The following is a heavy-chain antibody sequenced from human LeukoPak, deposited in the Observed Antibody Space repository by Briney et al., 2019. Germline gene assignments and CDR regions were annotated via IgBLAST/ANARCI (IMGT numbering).Heavy chain of an antibody. Sequence: GGSLRLSCAASGFTFSSYWMSWVRQAPGKGLEWVSSISSSSSYIYYADSVKGRFTISRDNAKNSLYLQMNSLRAEDTAVYYCARDIIPYYYDSSGYYGIGYWGQGTLVTVSS. CDR2: ISSSSSYI. D-gene: IGHD3-22*01. CDR3: ARDIIPYYYDSSGYYGIGY. CDR1: GFTFSSYW. V-gene: IGHV3-21*01. J-gene: IGHJ4*02.